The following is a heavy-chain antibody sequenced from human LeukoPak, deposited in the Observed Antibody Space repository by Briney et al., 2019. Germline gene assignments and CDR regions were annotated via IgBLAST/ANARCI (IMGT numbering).Heavy chain of an antibody. CDR2: INHSGST. V-gene: IGHV4-34*01. CDR3: ARGRIAYDYVWGSYRPFDY. D-gene: IGHD3-16*02. CDR1: GGSFSGYY. J-gene: IGHJ4*02. Sequence: LETLSLTCAVYGGSFSGYYWSWIRQPPGKGLEWIGEINHSGSTNYNPSLKSRVTISVDTSKNQFSLKLSSVTAADTAVYYCARGRIAYDYVWGSYRPFDYWGQGTLVTVSS.